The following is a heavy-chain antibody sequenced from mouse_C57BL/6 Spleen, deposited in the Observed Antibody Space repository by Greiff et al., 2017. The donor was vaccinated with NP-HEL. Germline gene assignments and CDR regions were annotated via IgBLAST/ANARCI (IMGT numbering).Heavy chain of an antibody. V-gene: IGHV5-12*01. CDR1: GFTFSDYY. CDR3: ARLDYGAYAMDY. CDR2: ISNGGGST. Sequence: EVMLVESGGGLVQPGGSLKLSCAASGFTFSDYYMYWVRQTPEKRLEWVAYISNGGGSTYYPDTVKGRFTISRDNAKNTLYLQMSRLKSEDTAMYYCARLDYGAYAMDYWGQGTSVTVSS. D-gene: IGHD1-1*01. J-gene: IGHJ4*01.